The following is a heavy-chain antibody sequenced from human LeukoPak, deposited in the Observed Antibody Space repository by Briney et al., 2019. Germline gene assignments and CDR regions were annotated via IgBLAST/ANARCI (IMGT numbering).Heavy chain of an antibody. V-gene: IGHV4-34*01. J-gene: IGHJ4*02. D-gene: IGHD3-10*01. CDR1: GGSFSGYY. CDR2: INHSGST. CDR3: ARAGRRFGTITGGDY. Sequence: SETLSLTCAVYGGSFSGYYWSWIRQPPGKGLEWIGEINHSGSTNYNPSLKSRVTISVDTSKNQFSLKLSSVTAADTAVYYCARAGRRFGTITGGDYWGQGTLVTVSS.